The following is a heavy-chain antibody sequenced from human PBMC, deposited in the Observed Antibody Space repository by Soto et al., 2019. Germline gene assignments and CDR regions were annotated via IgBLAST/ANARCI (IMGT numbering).Heavy chain of an antibody. V-gene: IGHV1-18*04. CDR1: GYTFTSYG. J-gene: IGHJ5*02. CDR2: ISAYNGNT. Sequence: VKVSCKASGYTFTSYGISWVRQAPGQGLEWMGWISAYNGNTNYAQKLQGRVTMTTDTSTSTAYMELRSLRSDDTAVYYCARGVVVAGKHNNGYDPRGQGTLVTVSS. D-gene: IGHD2-15*01. CDR3: ARGVVVAGKHNNGYDP.